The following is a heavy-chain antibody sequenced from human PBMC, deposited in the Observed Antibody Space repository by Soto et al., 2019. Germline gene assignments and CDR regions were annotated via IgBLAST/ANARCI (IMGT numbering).Heavy chain of an antibody. CDR2: INSDGSST. Sequence: GGSLRLSCAASGFTFSSYWMHWVRQAPGKGLVWVSRINSDGSSTSYADSVKGRFTISRDNAKNTLYLQMNSLRAGDTAVYYCARALPYCSSTSCYASYYYYGMDVWGQGTTVTVSS. CDR3: ARALPYCSSTSCYASYYYYGMDV. CDR1: GFTFSSYW. J-gene: IGHJ6*02. D-gene: IGHD2-2*01. V-gene: IGHV3-74*01.